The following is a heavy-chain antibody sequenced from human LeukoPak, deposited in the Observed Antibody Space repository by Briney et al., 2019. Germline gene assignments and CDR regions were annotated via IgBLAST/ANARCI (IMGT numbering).Heavy chain of an antibody. CDR2: IYSGGST. CDR1: GFTVSSNY. D-gene: IGHD3-22*01. J-gene: IGHJ4*02. CDR3: ARDSTGTDYYDSSGYFDFGY. V-gene: IGHV3-66*01. Sequence: PGGSLRLSCAASGFTVSSNYMSWVRQAPGKGLEWVSAIYSGGSTYYADSVKGRFTISRDNSKNTLYLQMNSLRAEDTAVYYCARDSTGTDYYDSSGYFDFGYWGQGTLVTVSS.